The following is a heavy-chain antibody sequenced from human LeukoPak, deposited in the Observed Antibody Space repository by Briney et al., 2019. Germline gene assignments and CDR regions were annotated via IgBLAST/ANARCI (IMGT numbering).Heavy chain of an antibody. CDR2: IYFSGGT. Sequence: SETLSLTCTVSGDSISSSNCYWGWIRQPPGKGLEWIGSIYFSGGTCYNASLKSRVTISVDTSKNQFSLKLSSVTAADTAVYYCARGARSPYYDFWSGYYIRQYQGHFFDYWGQGTLVTVSS. J-gene: IGHJ4*02. V-gene: IGHV4-39*01. D-gene: IGHD3-3*01. CDR1: GDSISSSNCY. CDR3: ARGARSPYYDFWSGYYIRQYQGHFFDY.